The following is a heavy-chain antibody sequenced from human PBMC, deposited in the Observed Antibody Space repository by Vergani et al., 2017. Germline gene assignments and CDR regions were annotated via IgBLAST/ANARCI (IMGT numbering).Heavy chain of an antibody. CDR1: GFTFNDYA. D-gene: IGHD5-12*01. CDR2: ISGSGGST. J-gene: IGHJ6*02. V-gene: IGHV3-23*04. Sequence: EVQLVESGGSLVRPGGSLRLSCAVSGFTFNDYAMNWVRQAPGKGLEWVSGISGSGGSTYYAGSVKGRFTISRDSSKNTLYLQMNSLSAGDTAVYYCAKANPRNSGYDYLYYYHAMDVWGQGTTVTVSS. CDR3: AKANPRNSGYDYLYYYHAMDV.